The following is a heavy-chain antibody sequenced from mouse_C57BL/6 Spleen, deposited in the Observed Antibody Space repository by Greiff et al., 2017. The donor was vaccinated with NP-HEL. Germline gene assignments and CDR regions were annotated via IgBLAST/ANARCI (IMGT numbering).Heavy chain of an antibody. V-gene: IGHV6-3*01. CDR1: GFTFSNYW. J-gene: IGHJ3*01. Sequence: DVKLVESGGGLVQPGGSMKLSCVASGFTFSNYWMNWVRQSPEKGLEWVAQIRLKSDNYATHYAESVKGRFTISRDDSKSSVYLQMNNLRAEDTGIYYCTGPHYYGSSSAWFAYWGQGTLVTVSA. CDR3: TGPHYYGSSSAWFAY. D-gene: IGHD1-1*01. CDR2: IRLKSDNYAT.